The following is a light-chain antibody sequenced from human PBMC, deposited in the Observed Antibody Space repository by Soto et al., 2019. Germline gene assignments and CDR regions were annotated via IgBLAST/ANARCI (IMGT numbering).Light chain of an antibody. Sequence: DIRMTQSPSSLSASVGDTVTITFRASQSISSHLNWYQQKPGKAPNLLMHTASNLQSGVPSRFSGSGSGTDFTLTISSLQPEDFATYYCQQSYSTPISFGQGTKVDIK. CDR1: QSISSH. CDR3: QQSYSTPIS. V-gene: IGKV1-39*01. J-gene: IGKJ1*01. CDR2: TAS.